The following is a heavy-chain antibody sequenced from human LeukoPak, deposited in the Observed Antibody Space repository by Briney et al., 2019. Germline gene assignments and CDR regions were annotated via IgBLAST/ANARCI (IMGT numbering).Heavy chain of an antibody. V-gene: IGHV4-34*01. CDR2: INHSGST. CDR3: ARRVGRAGYDSSGYYRPFDY. CDR1: GGSFSGYY. D-gene: IGHD3-22*01. Sequence: SETLSLTCAVYGGSFSGYYWSWIRQPPGKGLEWIGEINHSGSTNYNPSPKSRVTTSVDTSKNQFSLKLSSVTAADTAVYYCARRVGRAGYDSSGYYRPFDYWGQGTLVTVSS. J-gene: IGHJ4*02.